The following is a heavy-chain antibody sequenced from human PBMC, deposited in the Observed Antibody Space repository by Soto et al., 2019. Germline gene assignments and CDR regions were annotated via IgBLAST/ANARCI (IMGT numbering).Heavy chain of an antibody. V-gene: IGHV4-4*02. Sequence: SETLSLTCSVSGGSISSSNWWSWVRQPPGKGLEWIGEIYHSGSTNYNPSLKSRVTISVDKSKNQFSLKLSSVTAADTAVYYCASTGMSDKSDYWGQGNLVTV. CDR2: IYHSGST. J-gene: IGHJ4*02. D-gene: IGHD2-8*02. CDR1: GGSISSSNW. CDR3: ASTGMSDKSDY.